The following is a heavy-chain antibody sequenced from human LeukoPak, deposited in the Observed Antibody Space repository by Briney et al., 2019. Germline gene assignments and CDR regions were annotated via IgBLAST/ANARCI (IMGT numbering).Heavy chain of an antibody. D-gene: IGHD2-15*01. CDR1: TFTFSSHP. J-gene: IGHJ6*03. CDR3: AKVLYSRYYYYMDV. V-gene: IGHV3-30*04. Sequence: GRSLRLSCAASTFTFSSHPMHWVRQAPGKGLEWVALISYDGSNEYYADSVKGRFTISRDNSKNTLYLQMNSLRAEDTAVYYCAKVLYSRYYYYMDVWGKGTTVTVSS. CDR2: ISYDGSNE.